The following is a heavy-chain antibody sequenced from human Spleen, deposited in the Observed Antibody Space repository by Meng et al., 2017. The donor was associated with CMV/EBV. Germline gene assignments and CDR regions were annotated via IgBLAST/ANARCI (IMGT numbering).Heavy chain of an antibody. V-gene: IGHV3-30*04. J-gene: IGHJ6*03. CDR2: ISFDGTNK. CDR3: ARSLIVIVPSALPSGFYYNMGV. Sequence: GESLKISCTASGFTFTTHAMHWVRQAPGKGLEWVAVISFDGTNKLYADSVKGRFSIFRDNSKDTVYVDMNNLRPEDTAVYYCARSLIVIVPSALPSGFYYNMGVWGQGTTVTVSS. D-gene: IGHD2-2*02. CDR1: GFTFTTHA.